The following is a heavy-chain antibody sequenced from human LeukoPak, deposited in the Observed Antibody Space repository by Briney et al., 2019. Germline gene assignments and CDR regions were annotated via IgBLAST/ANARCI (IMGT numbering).Heavy chain of an antibody. D-gene: IGHD1-1*01. CDR1: GFTFSSYN. J-gene: IGHJ3*02. V-gene: IGHV3-21*01. CDR3: ARDGIAGHTAFDI. CDR2: ISSSSSYI. Sequence: GGSLRLSCAASGFTFSSYNMNWVRQAPGQGLEWVSSISSSSSYIYYADSVKGRFTISRDNAKNSLYLQIHSLRAEDTAVYYCARDGIAGHTAFDIWGQGTMVTVSS.